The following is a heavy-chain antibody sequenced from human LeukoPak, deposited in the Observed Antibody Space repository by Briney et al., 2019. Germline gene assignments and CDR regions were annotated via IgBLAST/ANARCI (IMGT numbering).Heavy chain of an antibody. CDR3: ARSRGLVQPENYYYYYMDV. Sequence: GGSLRLSCAASGFTFSSYAIHWVRQAPGKGLEWVAVTSFDGSNRYYADSVKGRFTISRDNSKNTLYLQMNSLRAEDTAVYYCARSRGLVQPENYYYYYMDVWGKGTTVTVSS. J-gene: IGHJ6*03. CDR2: TSFDGSNR. CDR1: GFTFSSYA. D-gene: IGHD6-19*01. V-gene: IGHV3-30*04.